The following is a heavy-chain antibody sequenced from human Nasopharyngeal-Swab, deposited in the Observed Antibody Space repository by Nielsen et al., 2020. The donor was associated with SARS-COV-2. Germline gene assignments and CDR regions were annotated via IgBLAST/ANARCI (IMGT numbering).Heavy chain of an antibody. CDR3: TTDYYFDY. J-gene: IGHJ4*02. V-gene: IGHV3-73*01. CDR2: IGDKDHNYAT. CDR1: GFIFSGSA. Sequence: GESLKISCAASGFIFSGSAMHWVGQVSGEGRRWFGRIGDKDHNYATTYGAAVKGRFTISRDDSKNTAFLQMDSLKTEDTALYYCTTDYYFDYWGQGTLVTVSS.